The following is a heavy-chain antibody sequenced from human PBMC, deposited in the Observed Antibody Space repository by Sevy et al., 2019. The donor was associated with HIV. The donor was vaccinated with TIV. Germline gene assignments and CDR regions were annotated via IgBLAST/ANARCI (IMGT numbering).Heavy chain of an antibody. CDR2: IIPIFGTA. V-gene: IGHV1-69*13. D-gene: IGHD2-15*01. CDR1: GGTFSSYA. CDR3: ATQYCSGGSCYFLFDY. J-gene: IGHJ4*02. Sequence: ASVKVSCKASGGTFSSYAISWVRQAPGQGLEWMGGIIPIFGTANYAQKFQGRVTITADESTSTAYMELSSLRSEETAVYYCATQYCSGGSCYFLFDYWGQGTLVTVSS.